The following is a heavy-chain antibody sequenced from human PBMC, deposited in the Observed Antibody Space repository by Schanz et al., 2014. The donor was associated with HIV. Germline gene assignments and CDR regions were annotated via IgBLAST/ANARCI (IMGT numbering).Heavy chain of an antibody. Sequence: QVQLVQSGAEVKKPGSSVKVSCKASGGTFSSFGISWVRQARGQGLEWMGGIIPIFGAAKNAPKFQGRVTITADESTSTAYMELTGLNPEDTAIYYCARDDVLDSLASWGQGTLVTVSS. J-gene: IGHJ5*02. CDR2: IIPIFGAA. D-gene: IGHD2-21*01. CDR3: ARDDVLDSLAS. CDR1: GGTFSSFG. V-gene: IGHV1-69*01.